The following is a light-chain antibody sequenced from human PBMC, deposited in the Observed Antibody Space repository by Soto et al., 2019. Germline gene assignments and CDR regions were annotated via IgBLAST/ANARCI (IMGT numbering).Light chain of an antibody. Sequence: DIQMTQSPSTLSASVGDRVTITCRASQSISSWLAWYQQNPGKAPKLLIYDASSLESGVPSRFSGSGSGTEFTLTISSLQPDDFATYYCQQYNSYPLTFGGGTKVDIK. CDR1: QSISSW. V-gene: IGKV1-5*01. J-gene: IGKJ4*01. CDR3: QQYNSYPLT. CDR2: DAS.